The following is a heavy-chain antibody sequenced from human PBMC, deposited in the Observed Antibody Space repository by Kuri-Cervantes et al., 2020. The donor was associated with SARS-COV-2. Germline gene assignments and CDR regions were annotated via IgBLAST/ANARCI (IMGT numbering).Heavy chain of an antibody. J-gene: IGHJ4*02. CDR3: ARDLKESKGMDFDY. V-gene: IGHV3-21*01. Sequence: GGSLRLSCAASGFTFSSYSMNWVRQAPGKGLEWVSSISSSSYIYYADSVKGRFTISRDNAKNSLYLQMNSLRAEDTAVYYCARDLKESKGMDFDYWGQGTLVTVSS. D-gene: IGHD5-24*01. CDR2: ISSSSYI. CDR1: GFTFSSYS.